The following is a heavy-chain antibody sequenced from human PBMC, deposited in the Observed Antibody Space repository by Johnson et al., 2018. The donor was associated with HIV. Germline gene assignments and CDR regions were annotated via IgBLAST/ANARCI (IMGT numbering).Heavy chain of an antibody. CDR1: GFTFSSYP. V-gene: IGHV3-30*04. Sequence: QVQLMESGGGVVQPGRSLRLSCEASGFTFSSYPMHWVRQAPGKGLEWVAVISYDGNNKYYADSVKGRFTISRDNSKNTLYLQMNSLRAEDTAVYYCARARIPGRAFDIWGQGTMVTVSS. D-gene: IGHD1-14*01. CDR3: ARARIPGRAFDI. CDR2: ISYDGNNK. J-gene: IGHJ3*02.